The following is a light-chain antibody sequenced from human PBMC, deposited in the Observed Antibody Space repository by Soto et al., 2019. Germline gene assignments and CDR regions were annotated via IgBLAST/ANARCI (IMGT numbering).Light chain of an antibody. CDR2: DVN. Sequence: QSVLTQPASVSGSPGQSITISCTGTSSDVGAYNYVSWYQQHPGKAPKLMIYDVNNRPSGISNRFSGSKSGNTASLTISGLQAEDEADYYCSSYTRSSTSDVFGTGTKVTVL. CDR1: SSDVGAYNY. J-gene: IGLJ1*01. CDR3: SSYTRSSTSDV. V-gene: IGLV2-14*03.